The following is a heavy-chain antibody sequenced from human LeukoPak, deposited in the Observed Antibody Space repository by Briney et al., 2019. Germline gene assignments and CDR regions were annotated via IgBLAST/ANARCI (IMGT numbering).Heavy chain of an antibody. J-gene: IGHJ4*02. CDR2: IRYEGSNK. CDR3: ARDLSAGGDGYNQNDLPAYYFDY. CDR1: GLTFSSYG. V-gene: IGHV3-30*02. Sequence: PGGSRRPSWAASGLTFSSYGMHWVRQPAGKGLGWVAFIRYEGSNKYYADSVKGRFTSSGDNSKNTLYLQMNSLRAEDTAVYYCARDLSAGGDGYNQNDLPAYYFDYWGQGTLVTVSS. D-gene: IGHD5-24*01.